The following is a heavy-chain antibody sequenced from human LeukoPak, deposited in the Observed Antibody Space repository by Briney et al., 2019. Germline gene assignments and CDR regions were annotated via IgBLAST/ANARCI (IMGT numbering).Heavy chain of an antibody. CDR2: INHSGST. CDR1: GGSFSGYY. Sequence: PSETLSLTCAVYGGSFSGYYWSWIRQPPGQGLEWIGEINHSGSTNYNPSLKSRVTISEDTSKIQFSLKLSSVTAADTAVYYCARAMYDFWSGYPRNYYMDVWGKGTTVTVSS. J-gene: IGHJ6*03. V-gene: IGHV4-34*01. D-gene: IGHD3-3*01. CDR3: ARAMYDFWSGYPRNYYMDV.